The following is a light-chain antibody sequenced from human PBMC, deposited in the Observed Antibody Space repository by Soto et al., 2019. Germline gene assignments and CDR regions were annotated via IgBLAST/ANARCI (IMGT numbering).Light chain of an antibody. Sequence: QSALTQPASVSGSPGQSITISCTGASSDVGLYDFVSWYQQHTGKAPKLLIYEVTYRPSGVSSRFSGSKSGNTASLTISWLQAEDEADYYCNSYTRFSTYVFGTGTKVTVL. V-gene: IGLV2-14*01. CDR1: SSDVGLYDF. CDR2: EVT. CDR3: NSYTRFSTYV. J-gene: IGLJ1*01.